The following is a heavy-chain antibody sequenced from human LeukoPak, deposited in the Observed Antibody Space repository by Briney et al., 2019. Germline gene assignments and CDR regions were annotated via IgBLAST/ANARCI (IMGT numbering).Heavy chain of an antibody. J-gene: IGHJ4*02. CDR3: ARETPTGSYFGY. CDR1: GYTFTGYY. Sequence: GASVKVSCKSSGYTFTGYYIHWVRQAPGQGLKWMGWINPNSGGTKYAQNFQGRVTMTRDTSISTASMELSSLRSDDTAVYYCARETPTGSYFGYWGQGTLVTVSS. D-gene: IGHD1-26*01. CDR2: INPNSGGT. V-gene: IGHV1-2*02.